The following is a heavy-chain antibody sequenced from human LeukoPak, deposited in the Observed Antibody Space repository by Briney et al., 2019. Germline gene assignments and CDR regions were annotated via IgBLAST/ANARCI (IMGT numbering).Heavy chain of an antibody. D-gene: IGHD4-17*01. J-gene: IGHJ4*02. CDR1: GYSISSGYY. CDR2: IYHSGST. Sequence: PSETLSLTCTVSGYSISSGYYWGWIRPPPGKGLEWIGSIYHSGSTYYNPSLKSRVTISVDTSKNQFSLKLSSVTAADTAVYYCARQTDYGADFDYWGQGTLVTVSS. CDR3: ARQTDYGADFDY. V-gene: IGHV4-38-2*02.